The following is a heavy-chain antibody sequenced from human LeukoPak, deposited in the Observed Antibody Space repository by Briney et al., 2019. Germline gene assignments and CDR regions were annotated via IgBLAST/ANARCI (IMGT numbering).Heavy chain of an antibody. V-gene: IGHV4-61*02. J-gene: IGHJ3*02. Sequence: SQTLSLTCTVSGACVSSTDYSWKWIRQPAGKGLEWIGRIYASGNTDYNPSLKSRVTMSLDTSKNQFSLNMNSVTAADSAVYFCARYREGYNYVNHALDIWGQGTVVTVS. CDR3: ARYREGYNYVNHALDI. CDR1: GACVSSTDYS. CDR2: IYASGNT. D-gene: IGHD5-24*01.